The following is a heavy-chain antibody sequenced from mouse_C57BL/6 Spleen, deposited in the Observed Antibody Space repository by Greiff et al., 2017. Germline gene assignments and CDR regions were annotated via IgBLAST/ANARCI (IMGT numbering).Heavy chain of an antibody. D-gene: IGHD2-1*01. Sequence: QVQLQQSGPELVKPGASVKISCKASGYAFSSSWMNWVKQRPGKGLEWIGRIYPGDGDTNYNGKFKGKATLTADKSSSTAYMQLSSLTSEDSAVYFCARSRGNYGYFDVGGTGTTVTVSS. CDR3: ARSRGNYGYFDV. CDR2: IYPGDGDT. J-gene: IGHJ1*03. V-gene: IGHV1-82*01. CDR1: GYAFSSSW.